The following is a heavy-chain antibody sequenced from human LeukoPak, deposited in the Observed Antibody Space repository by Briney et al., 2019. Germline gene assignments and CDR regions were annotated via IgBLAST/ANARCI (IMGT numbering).Heavy chain of an antibody. V-gene: IGHV3-23*01. Sequence: GGSLRLSCAASGFTFGSYAMSWVRQAPGKGLEWASAISGSGGSTYYADSVKGRFTISRDNSKNTLYLQMNSLRAEDTAIYYCAKERNRSTSCYYYWGQGTLVTVSS. CDR1: GFTFGSYA. J-gene: IGHJ4*02. CDR3: AKERNRSTSCYYY. D-gene: IGHD2-2*01. CDR2: ISGSGGST.